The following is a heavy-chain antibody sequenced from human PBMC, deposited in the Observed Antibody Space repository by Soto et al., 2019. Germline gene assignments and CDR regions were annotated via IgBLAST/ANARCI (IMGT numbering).Heavy chain of an antibody. V-gene: IGHV3-23*01. D-gene: IGHD6-19*01. J-gene: IGHJ4*02. CDR2: ISSAGRT. Sequence: EVQLLESGGGLVQPGGSPRLSCVASGFTFSSYAMSWVRQAPGKGLEWVSAISSAGRTYYADSVKGRFTISRDNSKNRLYLQMNSLRAEDTAVHYCAKAESSYASGWYAYWGQGTLVTVSS. CDR1: GFTFSSYA. CDR3: AKAESSYASGWYAY.